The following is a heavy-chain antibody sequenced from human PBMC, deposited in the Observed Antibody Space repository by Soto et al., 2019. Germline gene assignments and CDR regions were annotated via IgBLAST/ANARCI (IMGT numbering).Heavy chain of an antibody. V-gene: IGHV4-39*07. CDR3: ARGGYSYGAQYYFDY. D-gene: IGHD5-18*01. CDR2: IFYSGRT. CDR1: GGSITSSSYY. Sequence: SETLSLTCTVSGGSITSSSYYWGWIRQPPGKGLEWIGNIFYSGRTNYNPSLKSRVTISVDPSKNLFSLKLSSVTAADTAVYYCARGGYSYGAQYYFDYWGQGTLVTVSS. J-gene: IGHJ4*02.